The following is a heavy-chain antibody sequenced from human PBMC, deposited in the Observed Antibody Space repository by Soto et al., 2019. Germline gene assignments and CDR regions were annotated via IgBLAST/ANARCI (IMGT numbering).Heavy chain of an antibody. CDR2: IYYSEST. D-gene: IGHD6-13*01. Sequence: PSETLSLTCTVSGGSIRSSYLSWIRQPPGKGLEWIGYIYYSESTRYNPSLKSRVTISVDTSKNQFSLKLSSVTAADTAMYYCARVAAAGPLDYWGQGALVTVSS. V-gene: IGHV4-59*01. CDR3: ARVAAAGPLDY. J-gene: IGHJ4*02. CDR1: GGSIRSSY.